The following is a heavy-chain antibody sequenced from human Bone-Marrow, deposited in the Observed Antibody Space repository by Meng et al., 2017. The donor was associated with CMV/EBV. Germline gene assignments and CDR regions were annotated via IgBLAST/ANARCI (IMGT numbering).Heavy chain of an antibody. CDR2: IRYDGSNK. Sequence: GESLKISCAASGFTFSSYGMHWVRQAPGKGLEWVAFIRYDGSNKYYADSVKGRFTISRDNAKNSLYLQMNSLRAEDTAVYYCARYQVWSGYSRFAYYYGMDVWGQGTTVTVSS. V-gene: IGHV3-30*02. J-gene: IGHJ6*02. CDR1: GFTFSSYG. D-gene: IGHD3-3*01. CDR3: ARYQVWSGYSRFAYYYGMDV.